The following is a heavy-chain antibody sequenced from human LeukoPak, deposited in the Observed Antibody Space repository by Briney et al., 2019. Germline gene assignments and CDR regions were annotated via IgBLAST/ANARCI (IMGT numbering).Heavy chain of an antibody. J-gene: IGHJ2*01. CDR2: INHSGST. CDR3: ARLRSTYWYFDL. V-gene: IGHV4-34*01. CDR1: GGSFSGYY. Sequence: SETLSLTCAVYGGSFSGYYWSWIHQPPGKGLEWIGEINHSGSTYYNPSLRSRVTMSVDTSKNQFSLNLSSVTAADTAVYYCARLRSTYWYFDLWGRGTLVTVSS. D-gene: IGHD4-17*01.